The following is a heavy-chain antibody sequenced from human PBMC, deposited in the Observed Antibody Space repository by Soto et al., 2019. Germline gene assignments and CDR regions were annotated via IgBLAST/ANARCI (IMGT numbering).Heavy chain of an antibody. J-gene: IGHJ4*02. CDR2: INPNSGGT. CDR3: AIPRGDSITSFDY. CDR1: GYTFTGYY. D-gene: IGHD3-10*01. Sequence: ASVKVSCKASGYTFTGYYMHWVRQAPGQGLEWMGWINPNSGGTNYAQKFQGWVTMTRDTSISTAYMELSRLRSDDTAVYYCAIPRGDSITSFDYWGQGTRVTV. V-gene: IGHV1-2*04.